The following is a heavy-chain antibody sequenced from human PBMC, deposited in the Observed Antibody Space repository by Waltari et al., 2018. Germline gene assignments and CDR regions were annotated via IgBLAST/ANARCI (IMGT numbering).Heavy chain of an antibody. J-gene: IGHJ4*02. CDR3: ARGRIRGSLEYYDFWSGYYFDY. D-gene: IGHD3-3*01. CDR1: GGSFSGYY. V-gene: IGHV4-34*01. Sequence: QVQLQQWGAGLLKPSETLSLTCAVYGGSFSGYYWSWIRQPPGKGLEWIGEINHSGSTNYNPSLKSRVTISVDTSKNQFSLKLSSVTAADTAVYYCARGRIRGSLEYYDFWSGYYFDYWGQGTLVTVSS. CDR2: INHSGST.